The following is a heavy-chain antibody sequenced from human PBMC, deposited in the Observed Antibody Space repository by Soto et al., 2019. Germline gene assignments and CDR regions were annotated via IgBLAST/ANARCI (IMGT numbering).Heavy chain of an antibody. Sequence: GGSLRLSCAASGFTFSDYYMSWIRQAPGKGLEWVSYISSSGSTIYYADSVKGRFTISRDNAKNSLYLQMNSLRAEDRAVYYCESRYCTNGVCYAFDIWGQGTMVTVSS. D-gene: IGHD2-8*01. CDR2: ISSSGSTI. CDR3: ESRYCTNGVCYAFDI. V-gene: IGHV3-11*01. J-gene: IGHJ3*02. CDR1: GFTFSDYY.